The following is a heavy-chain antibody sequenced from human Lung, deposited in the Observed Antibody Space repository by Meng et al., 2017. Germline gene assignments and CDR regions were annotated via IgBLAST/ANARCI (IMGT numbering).Heavy chain of an antibody. Sequence: EQVVGGGGGLVQPGGCPRLSCAASGFSFSSYAMGWVRPSIGKGLEWLAALSGGGFTTYYADSVKGRFTISRNNSKNTLYMQVHSMRAEDTALYYCAKYSYGLGDYFDYWGQGALVTVSS. D-gene: IGHD3-10*01. CDR3: AKYSYGLGDYFDY. J-gene: IGHJ4*02. CDR1: GFSFSSYA. V-gene: IGHV3-23*04. CDR2: LSGGGFTT.